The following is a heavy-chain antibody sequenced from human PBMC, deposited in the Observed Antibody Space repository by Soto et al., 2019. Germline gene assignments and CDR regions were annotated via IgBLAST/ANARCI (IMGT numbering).Heavy chain of an antibody. D-gene: IGHD6-19*01. Sequence: EVQLVESGGGLVKPGGSLRLSCAGSGFTFSNVWMNWVRQAPGTGLEWVGRIKSETDGGTIDYAAPVKGRFTISRDDSNNTLYLQMNSLKTEDTATYYCTPLSLKYNSDWYQLSDWGQGTRVTVSS. CDR2: IKSETDGGTI. CDR3: TPLSLKYNSDWYQLSD. CDR1: GFTFSNVW. J-gene: IGHJ4*02. V-gene: IGHV3-15*07.